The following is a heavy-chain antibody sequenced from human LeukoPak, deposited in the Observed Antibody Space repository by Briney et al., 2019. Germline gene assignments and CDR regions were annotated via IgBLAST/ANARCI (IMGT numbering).Heavy chain of an antibody. J-gene: IGHJ4*02. CDR2: INHSGST. D-gene: IGHD2-8*01. Sequence: SETLSLTCAVYGGSFSGYYWSWIRQPPGKGLEWIGEINHSGSTNYNPSVKSRVTIPVDTSKNEFSLKLSSVTAADTAVYYRANYCTNGVCYRFGGDYFDYWGQGTLVTVSS. CDR3: ANYCTNGVCYRFGGDYFDY. V-gene: IGHV4-34*01. CDR1: GGSFSGYY.